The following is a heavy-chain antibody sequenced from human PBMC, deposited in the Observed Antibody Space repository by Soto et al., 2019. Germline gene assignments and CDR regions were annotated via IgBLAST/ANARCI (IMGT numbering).Heavy chain of an antibody. Sequence: SLRLSCAASGFTFSSYAMSWVRQAPGKGLEWVSAISGSGGSTYYADSVKGRFTISRDNSKNTLYLQMNSLRAEDTAVYYCANTYGSGSYYIPTFDYWGQGTLVNVSS. V-gene: IGHV3-23*01. CDR3: ANTYGSGSYYIPTFDY. CDR1: GFTFSSYA. D-gene: IGHD3-10*01. J-gene: IGHJ4*02. CDR2: ISGSGGST.